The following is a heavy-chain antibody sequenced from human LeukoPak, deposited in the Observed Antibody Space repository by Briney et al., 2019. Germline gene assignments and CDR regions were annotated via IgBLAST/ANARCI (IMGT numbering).Heavy chain of an antibody. D-gene: IGHD6-19*01. CDR2: IYCSAST. Sequence: SETLCLTCTVSGGSISSSSYYWSWIRQHPGKGLEWIGYIYCSASTYYNPSLKSRVTISVDTSKNQFSLKLSSVTAADTAVYYCARGGEWLADYWGQGTLVSVSS. CDR3: ARGGEWLADY. CDR1: GGSISSSSYY. V-gene: IGHV4-31*03. J-gene: IGHJ4*02.